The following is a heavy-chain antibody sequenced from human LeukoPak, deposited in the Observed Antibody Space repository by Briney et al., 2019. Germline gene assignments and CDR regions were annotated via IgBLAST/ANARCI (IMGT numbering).Heavy chain of an antibody. Sequence: GGSLRLSCAASGFTFSSYAMSWVRQAPGKGLEWVAFIRYDGSNKYYADSVKGRFTISRDNSKNTLYLQMNSLRAEDTAVYYCAKVGKYYYDSSGTPFLDYWGQGTLVTVSS. D-gene: IGHD3-22*01. J-gene: IGHJ4*02. V-gene: IGHV3-30*02. CDR1: GFTFSSYA. CDR3: AKVGKYYYDSSGTPFLDY. CDR2: IRYDGSNK.